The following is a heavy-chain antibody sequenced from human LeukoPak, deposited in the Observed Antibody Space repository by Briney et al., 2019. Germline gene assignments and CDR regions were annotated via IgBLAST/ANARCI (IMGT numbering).Heavy chain of an antibody. J-gene: IGHJ4*02. D-gene: IGHD2-8*01. CDR1: GFTFSSYG. CDR2: IRYDGSNK. Sequence: GGSLRLSXAASGFTFSSYGMHWVRQSPGKGLEWLAFIRYDGSNKYYADSVKGRFTISRDNSKNTLYLQMNSLRAEDTAVYYCVKEDIVLMVYAIRWFDYWGQGTLVTVSS. CDR3: VKEDIVLMVYAIRWFDY. V-gene: IGHV3-30*02.